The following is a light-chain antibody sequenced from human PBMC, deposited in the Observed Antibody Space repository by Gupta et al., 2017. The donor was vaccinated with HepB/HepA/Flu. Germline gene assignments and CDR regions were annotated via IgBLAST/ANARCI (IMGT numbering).Light chain of an antibody. J-gene: IGKJ1*01. CDR3: HQYYTWPQT. CDR1: DSIRND. Sequence: EIVLTPSPAALSVFPGERATLSCRATDSIRNDLAWYQQKPGQAPRLLIYGADIRATGVSARFSGSGSGTDFTLTISSLQSDDCAVYYCHQYYTWPQTFGQGTKVELK. CDR2: GAD. V-gene: IGKV3-15*01.